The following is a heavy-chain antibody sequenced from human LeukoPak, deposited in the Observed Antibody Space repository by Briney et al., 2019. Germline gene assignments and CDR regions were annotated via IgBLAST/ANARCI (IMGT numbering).Heavy chain of an antibody. CDR3: ARDACVSYGGDCCHDP. V-gene: IGHV1-18*01. D-gene: IGHD2-21*02. J-gene: IGHJ5*02. Sequence: ASVKVSCKASGYTFTNYGISWVRQAPGQGLEWMAWISANNGDTRYAQKFQGRVILTTDTSTTTAYMELRNLRSDDTAVYYCARDACVSYGGDCCHDPWGQGTLVTVSS. CDR1: GYTFTNYG. CDR2: ISANNGDT.